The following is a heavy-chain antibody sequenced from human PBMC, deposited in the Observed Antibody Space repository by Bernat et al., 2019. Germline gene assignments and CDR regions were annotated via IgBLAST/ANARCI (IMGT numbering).Heavy chain of an antibody. CDR2: INAGNGNT. J-gene: IGHJ5*02. D-gene: IGHD1-7*01. V-gene: IGHV1-3*01. CDR1: GYTFTSYA. Sequence: QVQLVQSGAEVKKPGASVKVSCKASGYTFTSYAMHWVRQAPGQRLEWMGWINAGNGNTKYSQKFQGRVTITRETSASTAYMELSSLRSEDTAVYYCARVLGTMGFDPWGQGTLVTVSS. CDR3: ARVLGTMGFDP.